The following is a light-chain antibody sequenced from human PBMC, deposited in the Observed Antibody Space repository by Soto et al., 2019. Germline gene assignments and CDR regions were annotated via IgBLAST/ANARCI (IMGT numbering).Light chain of an antibody. CDR3: AAWDDSLSGVV. J-gene: IGLJ2*01. CDR2: RNN. Sequence: QAVVTQPPSASGTPGQRVTISYSGSSSKIGSNYVFWYQHLPGTASKLLIYRNNQRPSGVPDRFSGSKSGTSASLAISGLRTEDETDYYCAAWDDSLSGVVFGGGTKLTVL. CDR1: SSKIGSNY. V-gene: IGLV1-47*01.